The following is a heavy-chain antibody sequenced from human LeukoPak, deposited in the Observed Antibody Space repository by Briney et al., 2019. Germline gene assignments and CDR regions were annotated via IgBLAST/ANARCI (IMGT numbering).Heavy chain of an antibody. D-gene: IGHD3-22*01. CDR2: IYYSGST. J-gene: IGHJ3*02. Sequence: SETLSLTCTVSDGSISSYYWSWIRQPPGKGLEGIGYIYYSGSTNYNPSLKSRVTISVDTSKNQFSLKLSSVTAADTAVYYCARDLRSAMYYYDSSGYYPYDAFDIWGQGTMVTVSS. CDR1: DGSISSYY. CDR3: ARDLRSAMYYYDSSGYYPYDAFDI. V-gene: IGHV4-59*01.